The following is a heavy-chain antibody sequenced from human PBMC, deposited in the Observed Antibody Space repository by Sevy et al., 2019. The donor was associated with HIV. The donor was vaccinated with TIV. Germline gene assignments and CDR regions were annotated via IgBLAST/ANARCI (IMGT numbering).Heavy chain of an antibody. Sequence: GESLKISCAASGFIFSNYAIHWVRRAPGKGLEWVAVISYDGSNKHYAASVKGRFTISRDNSRNTLFLQMNSLSLDDTAVYYCARDPTFSSDTRGYYPFDSWGQGTLVTVSS. D-gene: IGHD3-22*01. CDR3: ARDPTFSSDTRGYYPFDS. CDR2: ISYDGSNK. J-gene: IGHJ4*02. V-gene: IGHV3-30*04. CDR1: GFIFSNYA.